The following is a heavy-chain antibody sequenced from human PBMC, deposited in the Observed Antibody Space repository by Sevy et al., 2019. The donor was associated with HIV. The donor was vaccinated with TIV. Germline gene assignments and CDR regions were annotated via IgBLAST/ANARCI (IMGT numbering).Heavy chain of an antibody. V-gene: IGHV3-74*01. CDR3: ATDRRGGGYFDY. CDR1: GFTFSSYW. Sequence: GGSLRLSCAASGFTFSSYWMHWVRQAPGKGLVWVSRINSDGSSTSYADSVKGAFTISRDSAKNTLYLQMNSLRAEDTAVYYCATDRRGGGYFDYWGQGTLVTGSS. D-gene: IGHD2-15*01. J-gene: IGHJ4*02. CDR2: INSDGSST.